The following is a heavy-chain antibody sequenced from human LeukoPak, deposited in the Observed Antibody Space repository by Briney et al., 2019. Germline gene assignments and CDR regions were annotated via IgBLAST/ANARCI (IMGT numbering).Heavy chain of an antibody. CDR2: ISGSGGST. J-gene: IGHJ4*02. CDR3: AKVRLVGATTVDSDY. D-gene: IGHD1-26*01. Sequence: TGGSLRLSCAASGFTFSSYAMSWVRQAPGKGLEWVSAISGSGGSTYYADSVKGRFTISRDNSKNTLYLQTNSLRAEDTAVYYCAKVRLVGATTVDSDYWGQGTLVTVSS. CDR1: GFTFSSYA. V-gene: IGHV3-23*01.